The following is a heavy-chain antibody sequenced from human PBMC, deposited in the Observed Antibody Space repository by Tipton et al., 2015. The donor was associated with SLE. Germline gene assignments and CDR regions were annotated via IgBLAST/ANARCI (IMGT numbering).Heavy chain of an antibody. CDR2: IYSDSTTI. J-gene: IGHJ3*02. CDR3: ARGELLDAFDI. CDR1: EFTFSYYS. D-gene: IGHD1-26*01. V-gene: IGHV3-48*01. Sequence: SLRLSCAASEFTFSYYSMNWVRQAPGKGLEWVAYIYSDSTTIYYADSVKGRFTISRDNAKNSLYLQMNSLGAEDTAVYYCARGELLDAFDIWGQGTMVTVSS.